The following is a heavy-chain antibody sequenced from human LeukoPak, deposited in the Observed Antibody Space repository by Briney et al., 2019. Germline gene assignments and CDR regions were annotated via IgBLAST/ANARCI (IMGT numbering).Heavy chain of an antibody. CDR2: ISGSGGST. J-gene: IGHJ4*02. CDR1: GFTFSSYA. Sequence: PGGSLRLSCAASGFTFSSYAMSWVRQAPGKGLEWVSGISGSGGSTYYADSVEGRSTISRDNSKNTLYLQMNSLRAEDTAVYYCAKRGLVSGWPFDYWGQGTLVTVSS. V-gene: IGHV3-23*01. D-gene: IGHD6-19*01. CDR3: AKRGLVSGWPFDY.